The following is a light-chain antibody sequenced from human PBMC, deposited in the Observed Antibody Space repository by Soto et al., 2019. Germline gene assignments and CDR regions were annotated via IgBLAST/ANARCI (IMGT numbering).Light chain of an antibody. CDR3: SSFAGINNVL. CDR1: RSDVGGYNY. Sequence: QSALTPPPSASGSPGQSVTNSCTGTRSDVGGYNYVSWYQQHPGRAPKLMIYEVNKRPSGVPDRFSGSKSGNTASLTVSGLQAEDEAAYYCSSFAGINNVLFGGGTKLTVL. J-gene: IGLJ2*01. CDR2: EVN. V-gene: IGLV2-8*01.